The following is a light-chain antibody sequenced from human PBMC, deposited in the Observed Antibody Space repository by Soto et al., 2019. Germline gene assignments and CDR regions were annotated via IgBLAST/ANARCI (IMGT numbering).Light chain of an antibody. J-gene: IGKJ4*01. CDR1: QSISSY. Sequence: DIQMTHSPSSLSASVGDIVTITCRASQSISSYLNWYQQKPGKAPKLLIYAASSLQSGVPSRFSGSGSGTDFTLTISSLQPEDFATYYCQQSYSTPLTFGGGTKVDNK. CDR2: AAS. CDR3: QQSYSTPLT. V-gene: IGKV1-39*01.